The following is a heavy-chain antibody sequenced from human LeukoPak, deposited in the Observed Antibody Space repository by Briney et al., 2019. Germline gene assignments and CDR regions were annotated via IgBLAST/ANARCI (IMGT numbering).Heavy chain of an antibody. V-gene: IGHV1-2*02. CDR1: GYTFTGYY. Sequence: ASVKVSCKASGYTFTGYYVHRVRQAPGQGLEWMGWMNPKSGGTNYAQKFEARVTMNRDTSISTAYMELSRLRFDDTAVYYCARSPDILTGEKFDYWGQGTLVTVSS. D-gene: IGHD3-9*01. J-gene: IGHJ4*02. CDR2: MNPKSGGT. CDR3: ARSPDILTGEKFDY.